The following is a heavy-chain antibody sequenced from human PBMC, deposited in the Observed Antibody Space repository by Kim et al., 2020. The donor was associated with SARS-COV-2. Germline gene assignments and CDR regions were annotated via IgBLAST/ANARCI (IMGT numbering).Heavy chain of an antibody. Sequence: GGSLRLSCAASGFPFGRSWLTWLRQAPGKGLEWVANINEDGGERYYVDSVKGRLTISRDNANNAFHLQMNNLRVDDTAVYYCARGGNYYDWGHGTLVTVSS. CDR2: INEDGGER. J-gene: IGHJ4*01. CDR3: ARGGNYYD. D-gene: IGHD1-26*01. V-gene: IGHV3-7*01. CDR1: GFPFGRSW.